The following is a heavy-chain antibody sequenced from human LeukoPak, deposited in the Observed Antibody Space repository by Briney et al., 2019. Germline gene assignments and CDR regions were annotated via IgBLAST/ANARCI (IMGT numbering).Heavy chain of an antibody. Sequence: GASVKVCCKASGYTFTGYYMHWVRQAPGQGLEWMGRINPNSGGTNYAQKFQGRVTMTRDTSISTAYMELSRLRSDDTAVYDCARDEAAAGYFDYWGQGTLVTVSS. V-gene: IGHV1-2*06. J-gene: IGHJ4*02. CDR3: ARDEAAAGYFDY. D-gene: IGHD6-13*01. CDR1: GYTFTGYY. CDR2: INPNSGGT.